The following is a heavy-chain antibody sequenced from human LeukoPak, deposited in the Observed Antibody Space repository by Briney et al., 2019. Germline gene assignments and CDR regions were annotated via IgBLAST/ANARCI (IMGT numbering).Heavy chain of an antibody. J-gene: IGHJ4*02. CDR3: AEAYYYDSSGYYGNDY. CDR2: ISGSGGST. D-gene: IGHD3-22*01. V-gene: IGHV3-23*01. Sequence: GGSLRLSCAASGFTFSSYAMSWVRQAPGKGLEWVSAISGSGGSTYYADSVKGRFTISRDNSKNTLYLQMNSLRAEDTAVYYCAEAYYYDSSGYYGNDYWGQGTLVTVSS. CDR1: GFTFSSYA.